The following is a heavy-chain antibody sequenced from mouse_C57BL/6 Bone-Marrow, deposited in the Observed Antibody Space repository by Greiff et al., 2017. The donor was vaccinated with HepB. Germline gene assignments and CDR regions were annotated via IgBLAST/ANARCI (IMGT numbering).Heavy chain of an antibody. CDR2: ISYDGSN. CDR3: ARSYYYGSSLDY. CDR1: GYSITSGYY. J-gene: IGHJ2*01. D-gene: IGHD1-1*01. Sequence: EVQLQQSGPGLVKPSQSLSLTCSVTGYSITSGYYWNWIRQFPGNKLEWMGYISYDGSNNYNPSLKNRISITRDTSKNQFFLKLNSVTTEDTATYYCARSYYYGSSLDYWGQGTTLTVSS. V-gene: IGHV3-6*01.